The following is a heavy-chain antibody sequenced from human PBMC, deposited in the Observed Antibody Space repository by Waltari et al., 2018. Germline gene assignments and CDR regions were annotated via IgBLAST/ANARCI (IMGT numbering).Heavy chain of an antibody. V-gene: IGHV1-2*02. J-gene: IGHJ4*02. CDR3: ARVARIVGATTGENYFDY. Sequence: QVQLVQSGAEVKKPGSSVKVSCKASGGTFSSYAISWVRQAPGQGLEWMGWINPNSGGTNYAQKFQGRVTMTRDTSISTAYMELSRLRSDDTAVYYCARVARIVGATTGENYFDYWGQGTLVTVSS. CDR2: INPNSGGT. CDR1: GGTFSSYA. D-gene: IGHD1-26*01.